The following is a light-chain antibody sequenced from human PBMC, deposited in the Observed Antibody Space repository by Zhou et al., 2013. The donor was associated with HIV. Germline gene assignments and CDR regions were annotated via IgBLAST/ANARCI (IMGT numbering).Light chain of an antibody. CDR3: QQSQTSPPT. CDR1: QSITVY. Sequence: DIQLTQSPDSLSASVGDTVTITCRASQSITVYLNWYQQKPGKAPKLLIFGSSKLHSGVPSRFSGSGSGTDFTLSINSLQPEDFATYYCQQSQTSPPTFGQGTRLEI. J-gene: IGKJ5*01. CDR2: GSS. V-gene: IGKV1-39*01.